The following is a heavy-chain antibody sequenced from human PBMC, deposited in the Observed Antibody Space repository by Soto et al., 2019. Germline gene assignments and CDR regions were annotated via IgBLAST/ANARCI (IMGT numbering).Heavy chain of an antibody. Sequence: PGGSLRLSCAASGFTFSDYYMGWIRQAPGKGLEWISYSSSSGSTIYYADSVKVRFTVSRDNAKKSLYLQMNSLRAEDTAVYYYARDRGVAGDPTRRGFHFDYWGQGTLVTVSS. D-gene: IGHD4-17*01. J-gene: IGHJ4*02. CDR2: SSSSGSTI. CDR1: GFTFSDYY. V-gene: IGHV3-11*01. CDR3: ARDRGVAGDPTRRGFHFDY.